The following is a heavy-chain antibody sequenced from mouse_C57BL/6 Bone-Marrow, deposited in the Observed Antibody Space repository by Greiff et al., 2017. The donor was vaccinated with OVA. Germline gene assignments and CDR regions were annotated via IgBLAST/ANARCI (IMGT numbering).Heavy chain of an antibody. J-gene: IGHJ1*03. Sequence: VQLQQSGAELVMPGASVKLSCKASGYTFTSYWMHWVKQRPGQGLEWIGEIDPSDSYTNYNQKFTGKSTLTVDKSSSTAYMQLSSLTSEDSAVYYCAREGAYYSNYGYFDVWGTGTTVTVSS. CDR3: AREGAYYSNYGYFDV. CDR1: GYTFTSYW. D-gene: IGHD2-5*01. V-gene: IGHV1-69*01. CDR2: IDPSDSYT.